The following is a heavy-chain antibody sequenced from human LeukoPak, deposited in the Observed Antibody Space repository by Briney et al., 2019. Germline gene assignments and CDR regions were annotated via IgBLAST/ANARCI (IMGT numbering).Heavy chain of an antibody. V-gene: IGHV1-2*02. CDR2: INPNSGGT. CDR3: ARDRRGTVPFVY. D-gene: IGHD1-1*01. J-gene: IGHJ4*02. Sequence: GASVKFSCKASRYTFTGYYSHWVRQAPGQGLEWMGWINPNSGGTNYAQKFQGRVTMTRDTSISTAYMELSRLRSDDTAVYYCARDRRGTVPFVYWGPGTLVTVSS. CDR1: RYTFTGYY.